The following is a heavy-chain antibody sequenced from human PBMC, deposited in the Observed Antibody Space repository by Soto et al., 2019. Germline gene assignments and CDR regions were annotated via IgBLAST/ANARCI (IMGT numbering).Heavy chain of an antibody. J-gene: IGHJ4*02. CDR1: GASISRTGFH. Sequence: QLQLQESGPGLVKPSETLSLTCAVSGASISRTGFHWGWIRQPPGQGLEWIGSIYEGATTFYNSSLKSRVTISADTSKSHFSLKLSSVTAAXXXXXYCARRGSGHTFDYWGQGTLVTVSS. CDR2: IYEGATT. CDR3: ARRGSGHTFDY. V-gene: IGHV4-39*01. D-gene: IGHD3-10*01.